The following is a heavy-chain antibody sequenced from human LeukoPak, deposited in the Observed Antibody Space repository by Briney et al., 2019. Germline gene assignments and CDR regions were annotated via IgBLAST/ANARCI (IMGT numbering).Heavy chain of an antibody. V-gene: IGHV3-48*03. CDR3: AELGITMIGGV. CDR1: GFTFSSYE. CDR2: ISSSGSTI. D-gene: IGHD3-10*02. Sequence: GGSLRLSCAASGFTFSSYEMNWVRQAREKGLEWVSYISSSGSTIYYADCVKGRFTISRDNAKNSLYLQMNSLRAEDTAVYYCAELGITMIGGVWGKGTTVTISS. J-gene: IGHJ6*04.